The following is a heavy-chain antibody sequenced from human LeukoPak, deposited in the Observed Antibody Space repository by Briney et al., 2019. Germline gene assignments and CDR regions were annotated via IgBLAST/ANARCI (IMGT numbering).Heavy chain of an antibody. D-gene: IGHD6-6*01. J-gene: IGHJ2*01. CDR1: GGSISSYY. Sequence: SETLSLTCTVSGGSISSYYWSWIRQHPGKGLEWIGYIYYSGSTNYNPSLKSRVTISIDTSKNQFSLRLSSVTAADTAVYFCARASHGWYFDLWGRGTLVTVSS. CDR3: ARASHGWYFDL. CDR2: IYYSGST. V-gene: IGHV4-59*12.